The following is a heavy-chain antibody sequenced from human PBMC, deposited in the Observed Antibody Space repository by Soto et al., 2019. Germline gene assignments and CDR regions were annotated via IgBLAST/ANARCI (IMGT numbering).Heavy chain of an antibody. V-gene: IGHV1-2*02. CDR2: INPNSGGT. J-gene: IGHJ4*02. Sequence: SLKVSCKASGYTFTGYYMHWVRQAPGQGLEWMGWINPNSGGTNYPQKFQGRVTMTRDTYISTAYMELSRLRSDDTAVYYCARVGYSYGYYFDYWGQGTLVTVSS. CDR3: ARVGYSYGYYFDY. D-gene: IGHD5-18*01. CDR1: GYTFTGYY.